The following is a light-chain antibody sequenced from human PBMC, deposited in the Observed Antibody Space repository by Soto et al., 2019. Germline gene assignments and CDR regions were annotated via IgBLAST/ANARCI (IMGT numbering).Light chain of an antibody. Sequence: QSALTQPASLSGSPGQSITISCTGTSSDIGGYDYVSWYQQRPGKAPKLMIYEVRYRPSGVSNRFSGSKSGNTASLTISGLQAEDEAVYYCCSYTRTSNHYFFGSGTKVTVL. J-gene: IGLJ1*01. CDR1: SSDIGGYDY. CDR2: EVR. CDR3: CSYTRTSNHYF. V-gene: IGLV2-14*01.